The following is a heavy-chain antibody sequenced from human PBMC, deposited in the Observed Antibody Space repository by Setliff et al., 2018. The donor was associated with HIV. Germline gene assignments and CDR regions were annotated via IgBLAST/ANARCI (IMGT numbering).Heavy chain of an antibody. CDR3: ARLGEF. V-gene: IGHV4-31*03. CDR2: IYNSGST. CDR1: GGSISRGGHY. Sequence: PSETLSLTCTFSGGSISRGGHYWSWIRQHPGKGLEWIGHIYNSGSTYYNPSLKSRLIISVYTSKTQFSLKLTSVTAADTALYYCARLGEFWSQGSLVTVSS. D-gene: IGHD3-16*01. J-gene: IGHJ4*02.